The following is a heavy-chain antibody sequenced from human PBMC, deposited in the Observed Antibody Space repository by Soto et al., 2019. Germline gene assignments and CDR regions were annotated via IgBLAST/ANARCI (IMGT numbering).Heavy chain of an antibody. J-gene: IGHJ6*02. CDR3: AREVATIFGYYYGMDV. D-gene: IGHD5-12*01. CDR2: INPNSGGT. Sequence: GASVKVSCKASGYTFTGYYMHWVRQAPGQGLEWMGWINPNSGGTNYAQKCQGRVTMTRDTSISTAYMELSRLRSDDTAVYYCAREVATIFGYYYGMDVWGQGTTVTVSS. CDR1: GYTFTGYY. V-gene: IGHV1-2*02.